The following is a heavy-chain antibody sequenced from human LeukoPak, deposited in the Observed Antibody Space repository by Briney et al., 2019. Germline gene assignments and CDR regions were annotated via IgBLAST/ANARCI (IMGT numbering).Heavy chain of an antibody. V-gene: IGHV3-74*01. CDR1: GFAFSAYW. J-gene: IGHJ4*02. Sequence: GGSLRLSCAASGFAFSAYWMHWVRQAPGKGLEWVSRINEDATTITYADSVKGRSIISRDNSKKSLYLQMNNLRAEDTAVYYCVRDLILVWTPGDDFDFWGQGTLVIVSS. CDR2: INEDATTI. CDR3: VRDLILVWTPGDDFDF. D-gene: IGHD3-16*01.